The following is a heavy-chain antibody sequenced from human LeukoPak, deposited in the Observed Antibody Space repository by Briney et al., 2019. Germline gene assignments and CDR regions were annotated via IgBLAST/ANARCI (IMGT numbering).Heavy chain of an antibody. V-gene: IGHV1-2*02. D-gene: IGHD4-11*01. CDR2: INPNSGGT. J-gene: IGHJ4*02. CDR3: ARSPTVIRPFDY. CDR1: GYTFTGCY. Sequence: ASVKVSCKASGYTFTGCYMHWVRQAPGQGLEWMGWINPNSGGTNYAQKFQGRVTMTRDTSISTAYMELSRLRSDDTAVYYCARSPTVIRPFDYWGQGTLVTVSS.